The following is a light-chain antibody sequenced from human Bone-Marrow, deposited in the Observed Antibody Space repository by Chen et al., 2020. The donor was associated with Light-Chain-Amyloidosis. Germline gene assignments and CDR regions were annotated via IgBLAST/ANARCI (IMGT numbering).Light chain of an antibody. Sequence: QSALTQPASVSGSPGQSITISCTGTSSDVGGDNHVSWYQQQPDKAPKLMIYEVTNRPSWVPDRCAGSKSDNTASLTISGLQTEDEADYFCSSYTITNTLVFGRGTRVTVL. CDR1: SSDVGGDNH. CDR3: SSYTITNTLV. J-gene: IGLJ1*01. V-gene: IGLV2-14*01. CDR2: EVT.